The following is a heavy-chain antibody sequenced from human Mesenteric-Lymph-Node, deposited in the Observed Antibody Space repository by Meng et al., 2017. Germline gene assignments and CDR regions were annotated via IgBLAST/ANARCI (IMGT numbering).Heavy chain of an antibody. Sequence: ASVKVSCKASGYTFTSYDINWVRQAPGQGLEWMGRINPNSGGTNYAQKFQGRVTMTRDTSISTAYVELSRLRSDDTAVYYCARDCSGGSCYSYWGQGTLVTVSS. CDR2: INPNSGGT. J-gene: IGHJ4*02. D-gene: IGHD2-15*01. CDR1: GYTFTSYD. CDR3: ARDCSGGSCYSY. V-gene: IGHV1-2*06.